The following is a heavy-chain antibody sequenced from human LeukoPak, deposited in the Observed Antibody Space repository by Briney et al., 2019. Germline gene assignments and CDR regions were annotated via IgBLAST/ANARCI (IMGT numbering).Heavy chain of an antibody. CDR2: IYYSGST. CDR3: AVNYYDSSGYIPDDY. Sequence: SETLSLTCTVSGGSISSSSYYWGWIRQPPGKGLEWIGSIYYSGSTYYNPSLRSRVTIYVDTSKNQFSLKLSSVTAADTAVYYCAVNYYDSSGYIPDDYWGQGTLVTVSS. V-gene: IGHV4-39*01. D-gene: IGHD3-22*01. J-gene: IGHJ4*02. CDR1: GGSISSSSYY.